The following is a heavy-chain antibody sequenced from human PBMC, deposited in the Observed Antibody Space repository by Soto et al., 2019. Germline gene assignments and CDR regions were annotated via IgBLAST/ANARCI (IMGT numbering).Heavy chain of an antibody. V-gene: IGHV4-59*01. CDR2: IYYSGST. CDR1: GGSITSYY. D-gene: IGHD2-15*01. J-gene: IGHJ5*02. CDR3: ARDRDCRGGNCFEGFDP. Sequence: SETLSLTCTVSGGSITSYYWSWIRQPPGKGLEWIGYIYYSGSTKYNPSLKSRVTISLDTSKNQFSLNLHSVTAADTAVYFCARDRDCRGGNCFEGFDPWGQGTLVTVSS.